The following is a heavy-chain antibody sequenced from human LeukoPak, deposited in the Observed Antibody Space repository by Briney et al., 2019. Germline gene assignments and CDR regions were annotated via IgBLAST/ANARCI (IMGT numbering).Heavy chain of an antibody. J-gene: IGHJ6*02. D-gene: IGHD3-9*01. CDR1: GGSISSYY. CDR2: IYTSGST. V-gene: IGHV4-4*07. Sequence: PSETLSLTCTVSGGSISSYYWSWIRQPAGKGLEWIGRIYTSGSTNYNPSLKSRVTMSVDTSMNQFSLKLSSVTAADTAVYYCARGYYDILTGYYSNYYYYGMDVWGQGTTVTVSS. CDR3: ARGYYDILTGYYSNYYYYGMDV.